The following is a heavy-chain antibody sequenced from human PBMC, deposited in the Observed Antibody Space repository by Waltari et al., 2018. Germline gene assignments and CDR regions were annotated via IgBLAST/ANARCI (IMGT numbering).Heavy chain of an antibody. V-gene: IGHV1-3*01. Sequence: QAPGQRLEWMGWINAGNGNTKYSQKCQGRGTITRDTSASTAYMELSSLRSEDTAVYYCARGPSSLPYFDYWGQGTLVTVSS. CDR3: ARGPSSLPYFDY. D-gene: IGHD2-2*01. J-gene: IGHJ4*02. CDR2: INAGNGNT.